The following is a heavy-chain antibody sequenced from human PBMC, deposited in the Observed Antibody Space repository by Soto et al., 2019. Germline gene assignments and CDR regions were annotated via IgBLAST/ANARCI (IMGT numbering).Heavy chain of an antibody. CDR1: GGSISSYY. Sequence: QVQLQESGPGLVKPSETLSLTCTVSGGSISSYYWSWIRQPPGKGLEWIGYIYYSGSTNYNPSLKSRVTISVDTSKNQFSLKLSSVTAADTAVYYCARGHYDSSGLAFDYWGQGTLVTVSS. CDR2: IYYSGST. D-gene: IGHD3-22*01. V-gene: IGHV4-59*01. CDR3: ARGHYDSSGLAFDY. J-gene: IGHJ4*02.